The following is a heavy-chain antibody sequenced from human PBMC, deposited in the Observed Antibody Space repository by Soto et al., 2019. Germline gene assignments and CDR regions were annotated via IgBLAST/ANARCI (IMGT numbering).Heavy chain of an antibody. V-gene: IGHV1-58*02. D-gene: IGHD3-22*01. CDR1: GYTFTRSG. CDR2: IVVGSGNT. Sequence: GASVKVSCKASGYTFTRSGISWVRQAPGQGLEWLGWIVVGSGNTNYAQKFQERVTITRDMSTSTAYMELSSLRSEDTAVYYCAAYYYDSSGYYHFDYWGQGTLVTVSS. J-gene: IGHJ4*02. CDR3: AAYYYDSSGYYHFDY.